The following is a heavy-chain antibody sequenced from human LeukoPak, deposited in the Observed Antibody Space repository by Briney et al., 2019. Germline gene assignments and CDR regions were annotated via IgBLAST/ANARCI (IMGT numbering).Heavy chain of an antibody. CDR1: GGSISSYY. CDR3: ARSITMMAGEYYFDY. CDR2: IYHSGST. Sequence: SETLSLTCTVSGGSISSYYWSWIRQPPGKGLEWIGYIYHSGSTYYSPSLKSRVTISVDTSKNQFSLKLSSVTAADTAVYYCARSITMMAGEYYFDYWGQGTLVTVSS. V-gene: IGHV4-59*01. D-gene: IGHD3-22*01. J-gene: IGHJ4*02.